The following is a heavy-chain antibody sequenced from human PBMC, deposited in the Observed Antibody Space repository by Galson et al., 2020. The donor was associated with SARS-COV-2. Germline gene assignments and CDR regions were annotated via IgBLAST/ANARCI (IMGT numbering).Heavy chain of an antibody. CDR1: GETFSGYS. CDR3: ARADATSGSGTLDY. V-gene: IGHV4-34*01. Sequence: SETLSLTCAVYGETFSGYSWTWIRQTPGKGLEWIGELNHSGSTNYNPSLTSRLTLLADTSKNQFSLRLTSVTAADTAVYYCARADATSGSGTLDYWSQGTLVTVSS. J-gene: IGHJ4*02. CDR2: LNHSGST. D-gene: IGHD3-10*01.